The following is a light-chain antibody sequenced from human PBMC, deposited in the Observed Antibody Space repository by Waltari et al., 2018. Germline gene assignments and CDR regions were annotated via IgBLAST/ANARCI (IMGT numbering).Light chain of an antibody. J-gene: IGKJ2*01. Sequence: DIQMTQSPASLSASVGDRVTIPCRASQDISSYLTWYQQKPGNAPQLLIYATSTLQSGVPSRFSGSGSGTDFTLTINGLQPEDLATYFCQQTYGTPMYTFGQGTKLDMK. CDR2: ATS. V-gene: IGKV1-39*01. CDR1: QDISSY. CDR3: QQTYGTPMYT.